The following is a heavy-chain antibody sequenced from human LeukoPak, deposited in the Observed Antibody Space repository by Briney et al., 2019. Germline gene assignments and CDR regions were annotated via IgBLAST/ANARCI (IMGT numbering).Heavy chain of an antibody. V-gene: IGHV4-39*01. CDR1: GGSIRSNSYY. Sequence: SETLSLTCTVTGGSIRSNSYYWGWIRQSPGKGLEWIGSIYYSGSTYYNPSLKRRVTISVDTSKNQFSLKLSSVTAADTAMYYCARNRYYYGSGNYGVPNWFDPWGQGTLVTVSS. D-gene: IGHD3-10*01. CDR2: IYYSGST. CDR3: ARNRYYYGSGNYGVPNWFDP. J-gene: IGHJ5*02.